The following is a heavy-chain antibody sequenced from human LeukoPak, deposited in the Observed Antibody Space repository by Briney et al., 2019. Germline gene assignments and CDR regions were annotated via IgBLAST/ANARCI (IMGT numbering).Heavy chain of an antibody. CDR3: AKPVGGWFDP. V-gene: IGHV3-48*04. CDR2: ISSRSSTI. Sequence: GGSLRLSCVGSGFIFNDYSMNWVRQAPGKGPEWVSYISSRSSTIYYADSVKGRFTISRDNAKNSLYLQMNSLRAEDTAVYYCAKPVGGWFDPWGQGTLVTVSS. D-gene: IGHD3-10*01. J-gene: IGHJ5*02. CDR1: GFIFNDYS.